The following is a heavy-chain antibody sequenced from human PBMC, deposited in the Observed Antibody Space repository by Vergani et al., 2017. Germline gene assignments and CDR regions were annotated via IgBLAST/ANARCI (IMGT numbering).Heavy chain of an antibody. Sequence: EVQLLESGGGLVQPGGSLSLSCAASGFTFSSYAMSWVRQAPGKGLEWVSGISGSGGSTYYANPVKGRFTITRDNSKHTPYLQMNSLRAEDTAVYYCATDHLPYYYGSFDYWGQGTLVTVSS. J-gene: IGHJ4*02. CDR1: GFTFSSYA. CDR2: ISGSGGST. V-gene: IGHV3-23*01. CDR3: ATDHLPYYYGSFDY. D-gene: IGHD3-10*01.